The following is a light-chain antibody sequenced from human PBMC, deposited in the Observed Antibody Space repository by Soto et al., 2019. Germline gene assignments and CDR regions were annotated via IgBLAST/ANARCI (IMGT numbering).Light chain of an antibody. CDR3: SSYTSSSLYV. V-gene: IGLV2-14*01. Sequence: QSALTQPASVSGSPGQSITISCTGPSGDVGGYNYVSWYQQHPGKAPKLMIYDVSNRPSGVSNRFSGSKSGNTASLTISGLQAEDEADYYCSSYTSSSLYVFGTGTKVTVL. CDR2: DVS. CDR1: SGDVGGYNY. J-gene: IGLJ1*01.